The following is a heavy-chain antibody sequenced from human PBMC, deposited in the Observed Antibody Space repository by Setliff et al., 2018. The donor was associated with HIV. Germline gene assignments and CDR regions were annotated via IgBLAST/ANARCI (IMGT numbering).Heavy chain of an antibody. CDR1: GYTFTNYA. D-gene: IGHD3-10*01. Sequence: ASVKVSCKASGYTFTNYAIHWVRQAPGQGLEWMGWINAGNGNTESSKKFQGRVTITRETSATTAYMELSSLTPEDTAIYFCARALSDGSGTYSAAGFWGQGTLVTVSS. J-gene: IGHJ4*02. CDR2: INAGNGNT. CDR3: ARALSDGSGTYSAAGF. V-gene: IGHV1-3*01.